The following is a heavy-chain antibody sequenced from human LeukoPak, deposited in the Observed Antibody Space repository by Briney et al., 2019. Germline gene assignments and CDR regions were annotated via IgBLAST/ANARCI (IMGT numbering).Heavy chain of an antibody. CDR2: ISSSSSYI. CDR3: ARGLAGNAFDI. J-gene: IGHJ3*02. CDR1: GFTFSSYS. V-gene: IGHV3-21*01. Sequence: PGGSLRLSCAASGFTFSSYSMNWVRQAQGKGLEWVSSISSSSSYIYYADSVKGRFTISRDNAKNSLYLQMNSLRAEDTAVYYCARGLAGNAFDIWGQGTMVTVSS. D-gene: IGHD1-26*01.